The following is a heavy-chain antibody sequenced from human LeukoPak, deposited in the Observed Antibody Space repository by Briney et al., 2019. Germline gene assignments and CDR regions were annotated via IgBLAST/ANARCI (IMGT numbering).Heavy chain of an antibody. CDR1: GGSFSGYY. Sequence: PSETLSLTCAVYGGSFSGYYWSWTRQPPGKGLEWIGEINHSGSTNYNPSLKSRVTISVDTSKNQFSLKLSSVTAADTAVYYCARTVYYYGSGSSRYYFDYWGQGTLVTVSS. CDR2: INHSGST. J-gene: IGHJ4*02. V-gene: IGHV4-34*01. D-gene: IGHD3-10*01. CDR3: ARTVYYYGSGSSRYYFDY.